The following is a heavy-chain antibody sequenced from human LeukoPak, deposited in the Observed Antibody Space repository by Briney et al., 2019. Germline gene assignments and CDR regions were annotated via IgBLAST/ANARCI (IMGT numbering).Heavy chain of an antibody. V-gene: IGHV4-4*02. J-gene: IGHJ4*02. CDR1: GASISSSYW. Sequence: SGTLSLTCAVSGASISSSYWWSWVRQPPGKGLGWIGEIHHSGSTKYNPSLKSRVTISVDKAKNQFSLKLGSVTAADTAVYYCAPSPCSGDSCYRFDFWGQGTQVTVSS. CDR3: APSPCSGDSCYRFDF. D-gene: IGHD2-15*01. CDR2: IHHSGST.